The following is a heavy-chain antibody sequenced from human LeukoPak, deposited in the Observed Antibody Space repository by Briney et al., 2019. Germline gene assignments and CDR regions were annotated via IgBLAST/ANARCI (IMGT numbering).Heavy chain of an antibody. CDR1: ADSLSSGGHY. CDR2: IHHSGRS. V-gene: IGHV4-31*03. D-gene: IGHD3-10*01. CDR3: ARGGNRFGGFYFDY. J-gene: IGHJ4*02. Sequence: SQTLSLTCTVSADSLSSGGHYWAWIRQFPGKGLESIGFIHHSGRSRHNPSLKDRVAISVDTSRKQFALKLSSMTAADTAMYYCARGGNRFGGFYFDYWGQGIQVIVSS.